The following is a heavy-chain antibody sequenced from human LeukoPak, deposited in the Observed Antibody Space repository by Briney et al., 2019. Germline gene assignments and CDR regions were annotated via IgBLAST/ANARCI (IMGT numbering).Heavy chain of an antibody. D-gene: IGHD6-13*01. CDR1: GFTFSSYA. CDR2: ISGSGGST. J-gene: IGHJ3*02. V-gene: IGHV3-23*01. CDR3: ARTAHFYSNGFDI. Sequence: GGSLRLSCAASGFTFSSYAMSWVRQDPGKGLEWVSAISGSGGSTYYADSVKGRFTISRDNSKNTLYLQMNSLRPEDTALYYCARTAHFYSNGFDIWGQGTMVTVSS.